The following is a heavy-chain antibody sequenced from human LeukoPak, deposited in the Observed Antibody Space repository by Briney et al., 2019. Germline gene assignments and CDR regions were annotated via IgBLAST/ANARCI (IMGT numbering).Heavy chain of an antibody. D-gene: IGHD2-2*01. CDR1: GGTFSSYA. V-gene: IGHV1-69*05. CDR2: IIPIFGTA. CDR3: ARALYCSSTSCYGFDY. J-gene: IGHJ4*02. Sequence: SVKVSCKASGGTFSSYAISWVRQAPGQGLEWMGGIIPIFGTANYAQKFQGRVTITTDESTSTAYMELSSLRSEDTAVYYCARALYCSSTSCYGFDYWGQGTLVTVSS.